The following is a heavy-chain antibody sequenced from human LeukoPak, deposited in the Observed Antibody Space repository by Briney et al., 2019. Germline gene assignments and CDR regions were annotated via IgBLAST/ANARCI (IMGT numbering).Heavy chain of an antibody. J-gene: IGHJ4*02. CDR2: ISSSGDTV. D-gene: IGHD3-22*01. CDR3: ARPYDSSVYFSLGY. CDR1: GFIFSGYD. Sequence: GGSLRFSCAASGFIFSGYDMNWVRLAPGKGREYISYISSSGDTVYYGDSFKGRFTISRDNARSSLYLQMNSLRAEDTAVYYCARPYDSSVYFSLGYWGQGTLVTVSS. V-gene: IGHV3-48*03.